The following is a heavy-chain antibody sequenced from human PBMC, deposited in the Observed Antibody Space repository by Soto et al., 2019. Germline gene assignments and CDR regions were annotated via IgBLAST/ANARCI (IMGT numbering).Heavy chain of an antibody. CDR3: ARVKGGSPMVRGAAYYFDY. Sequence: PSETLSLTCTVSGGSISSYYWSWIRQPPGKGLEWIGYIYYSGSTNYNPSLKSRVTISVDTSKNQFSLKLSSVTAADTAVYYCARVKGGSPMVRGAAYYFDYWGQGTLVTVSS. J-gene: IGHJ4*02. CDR1: GGSISSYY. D-gene: IGHD3-10*01. V-gene: IGHV4-59*01. CDR2: IYYSGST.